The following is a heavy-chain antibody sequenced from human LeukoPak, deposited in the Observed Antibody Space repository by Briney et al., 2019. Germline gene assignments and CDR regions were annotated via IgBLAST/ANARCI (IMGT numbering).Heavy chain of an antibody. J-gene: IGHJ6*04. V-gene: IGHV4-34*01. CDR3: ARLSITMVRGVIGYYYYYGMDV. CDR2: INHSGST. Sequence: SETLSLTCAAYGGSFSGYYWSWICQPPGKGLEWIGEINHSGSTNYSPSLKSRVTISVDTSKNQFSLKLSSVTAADTAVYYCARLSITMVRGVIGYYYYYGMDVWGKGTTVTVSS. CDR1: GGSFSGYY. D-gene: IGHD3-10*01.